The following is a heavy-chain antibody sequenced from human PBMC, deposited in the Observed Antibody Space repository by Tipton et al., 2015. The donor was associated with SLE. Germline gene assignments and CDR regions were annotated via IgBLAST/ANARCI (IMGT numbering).Heavy chain of an antibody. CDR1: GGSITTRSYY. J-gene: IGHJ3*02. CDR2: ISYSGAT. V-gene: IGHV4-39*07. D-gene: IGHD3-10*01. CDR3: ARVRRARGAFDI. Sequence: TLSLTCIVSGGSITTRSYYWGWIRQPPGKGLEWIASISYSGATYYNPSLKSRVIISLDTSRDHFSLKLTSVTAADTAVYFCARVRRARGAFDIWGQGTIITVSS.